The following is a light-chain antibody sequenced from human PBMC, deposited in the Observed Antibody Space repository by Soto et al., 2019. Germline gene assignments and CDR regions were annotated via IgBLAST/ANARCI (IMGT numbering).Light chain of an antibody. V-gene: IGKV1-27*01. Sequence: DIKMTQSPSSLSASVGDRVTLTCRASQAISNYLAWYQQKPGKIPKLLIYDASTLQSGVPSRFSGSGSGTDFTLTISSLQPEDVATYYCQKYNSAPLTFGGGTKVEIK. CDR1: QAISNY. J-gene: IGKJ4*01. CDR2: DAS. CDR3: QKYNSAPLT.